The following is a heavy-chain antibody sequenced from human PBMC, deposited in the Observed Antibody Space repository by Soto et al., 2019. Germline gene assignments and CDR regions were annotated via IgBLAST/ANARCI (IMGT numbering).Heavy chain of an antibody. CDR1: GGTFSSYA. D-gene: IGHD3-9*01. J-gene: IGHJ5*02. CDR2: IIPIFGTA. Sequence: QVQLVQSGAAVKKPGSSVKVSCKASGGTFSSYAISWVRQAPGQGLEWMGGIIPIFGTANYAQKFQGRVTITADESTSTAYGELTSLRSDVTAVYYCAIFSYDISTGEGHPPGPWGQGTLVTVSS. V-gene: IGHV1-69*12. CDR3: AIFSYDISTGEGHPPGP.